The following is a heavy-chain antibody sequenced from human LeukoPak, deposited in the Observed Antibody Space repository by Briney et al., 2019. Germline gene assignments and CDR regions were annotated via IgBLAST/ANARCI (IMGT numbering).Heavy chain of an antibody. Sequence: SETLSLTCTVSGGSISSATYYWGLIRQPPGKGLEWIGRIYTSGSTNYNPSLKSRVTMSVDTSKNQFSLKLSSVTAADTAVYYCARDADCTNGVCYFPLGYWGQGTLVTVSS. CDR3: ARDADCTNGVCYFPLGY. D-gene: IGHD2-8*01. J-gene: IGHJ4*02. V-gene: IGHV4-39*07. CDR2: IYTSGST. CDR1: GGSISSATYY.